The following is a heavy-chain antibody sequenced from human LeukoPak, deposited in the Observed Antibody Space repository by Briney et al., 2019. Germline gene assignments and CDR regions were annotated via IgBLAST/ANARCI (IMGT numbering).Heavy chain of an antibody. D-gene: IGHD3-22*01. CDR3: AREPKPTDDSSGYTI. CDR2: ISAYNGNT. Sequence: ASVKVSCKASGYTFTSYGISWVRQAPGQGLEWMGWISAYNGNTNYAQKLQGRVTMTTDTSTSTAYMELRSLRSDDTAVYYCAREPKPTDDSSGYTIWGQGTMVTVSS. J-gene: IGHJ3*02. CDR1: GYTFTSYG. V-gene: IGHV1-18*01.